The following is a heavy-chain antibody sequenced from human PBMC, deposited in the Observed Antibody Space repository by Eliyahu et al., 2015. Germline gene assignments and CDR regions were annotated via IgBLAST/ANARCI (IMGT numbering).Heavy chain of an antibody. J-gene: IGHJ4*02. CDR1: GFXFSXYA. Sequence: EVQLLESGGGLVQPGGSLRLSCAASGFXFSXYAMXWVRQSPGKGLEWVSAISGSGGSTYYADSVKGRFTISRDNSKNTLYLQMNSLRAEDTAVYYCAKDSLWDSSGYYPYYFDYWGQGTLVTVSS. CDR2: ISGSGGST. D-gene: IGHD3-22*01. V-gene: IGHV3-23*01. CDR3: AKDSLWDSSGYYPYYFDY.